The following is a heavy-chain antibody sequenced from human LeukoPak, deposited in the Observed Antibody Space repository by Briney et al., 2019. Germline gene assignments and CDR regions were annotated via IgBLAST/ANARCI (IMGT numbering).Heavy chain of an antibody. D-gene: IGHD2/OR15-2a*01. CDR2: ISWCDGST. CDR1: GFTFSCYA. J-gene: IGHJ4*02. Sequence: GGSLRLSCAAPGFTFSCYAMSWVRQAPGKGLEWVPGISWCDGSTTYADSVKGRFTISRENSKNTLYLKVNSLRAEDTAVYYCAKDSAKKYDDYWGQGTLVTVSS. V-gene: IGHV3-23*01. CDR3: AKDSAKKYDDY.